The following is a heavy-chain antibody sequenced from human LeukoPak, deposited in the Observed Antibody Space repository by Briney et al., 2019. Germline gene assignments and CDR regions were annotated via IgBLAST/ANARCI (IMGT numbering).Heavy chain of an antibody. J-gene: IGHJ6*04. CDR2: IRYEGNNK. D-gene: IGHD3-10*02. Sequence: GGSLRLSCGASGFTFSNYGMLWVRQAPGRGLEWVAFIRYEGNNKLYADSMKGRFTISRDNSKNTLYLHIHSLRAENTAVYYCAELGITMIGGVWGKGTTVTISS. CDR1: GFTFSNYG. V-gene: IGHV3-30*02. CDR3: AELGITMIGGV.